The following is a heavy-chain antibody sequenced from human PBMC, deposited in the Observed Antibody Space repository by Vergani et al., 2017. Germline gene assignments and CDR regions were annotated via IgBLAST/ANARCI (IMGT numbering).Heavy chain of an antibody. J-gene: IGHJ3*02. CDR3: ARDMYSSSPARQDAFDI. D-gene: IGHD6-13*01. CDR1: GGSISSGSYY. Sequence: QVQLQESGPGLVKPSQTLSLTCTVSGGSISSGSYYWSWIRQPAGKGLEWIGRIYTSGSTNYNPSLKSRVTMSVDTSKNQFSLKLSSVTAADTAVYYCARDMYSSSPARQDAFDIWGKGTMVTVSS. CDR2: IYTSGST. V-gene: IGHV4-61*02.